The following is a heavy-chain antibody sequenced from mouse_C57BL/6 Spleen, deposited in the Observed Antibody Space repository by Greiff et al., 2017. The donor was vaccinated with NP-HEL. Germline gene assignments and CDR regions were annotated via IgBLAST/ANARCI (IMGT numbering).Heavy chain of an antibody. CDR2: IYPGDGDT. V-gene: IGHV1-80*01. CDR3: ARLHYGSSPGWFAY. J-gene: IGHJ3*01. CDR1: GYAFSSYW. D-gene: IGHD1-1*01. Sequence: QVQLQQSGAELVKPGASVKISCKASGYAFSSYWMNWVKQRPGKGLEWLGQIYPGDGDTTYNGQFKGKATLTADKSSSTAYMLLSSLTSEDSAVYVCARLHYGSSPGWFAYWGQGTLVTVSA.